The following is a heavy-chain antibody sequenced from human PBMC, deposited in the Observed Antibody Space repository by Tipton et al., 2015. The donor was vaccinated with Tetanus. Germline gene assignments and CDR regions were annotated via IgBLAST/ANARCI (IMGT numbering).Heavy chain of an antibody. CDR2: IYYSGST. V-gene: IGHV4-39*02. CDR1: GGSISGSSYY. D-gene: IGHD1-26*01. J-gene: IGHJ4*02. Sequence: TLSLTCSVSGGSISGSSYYWSWIRQPPGKALEWIGSIYYSGSTFYHPSLQSRVTISVDTSKNHFSPRLTSVTAADTAVYYCARGLPREPFYFDYWGQGKQVTVSS. CDR3: ARGLPREPFYFDY.